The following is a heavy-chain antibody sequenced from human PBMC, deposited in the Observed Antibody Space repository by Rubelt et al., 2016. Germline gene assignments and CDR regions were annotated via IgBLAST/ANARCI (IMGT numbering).Heavy chain of an antibody. CDR1: GGSFSGYY. D-gene: IGHD6-6*01. Sequence: QVQLQQWGAGLLKPSETLSLTCAVYGGSFSGYYWSWIRQPPGKGLEWIGSIYYSGSTYYNPSIKSRVTISVDTSKNQFSLKVSSVTAADTAVYYCARYSSSSRRYGMDVWGQGTTVTVSS. J-gene: IGHJ6*02. CDR3: ARYSSSSRRYGMDV. CDR2: IYYSGST. V-gene: IGHV4-34*01.